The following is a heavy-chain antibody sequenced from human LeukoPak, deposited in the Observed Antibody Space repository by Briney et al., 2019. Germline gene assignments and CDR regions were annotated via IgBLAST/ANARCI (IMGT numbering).Heavy chain of an antibody. J-gene: IGHJ5*02. D-gene: IGHD3-22*01. CDR1: GGSFSGYY. Sequence: SETLSLTCAVYGGSFSGYYWSWIRQPPGKGLEWIGEINHSGSTNYNPSLKSRVTISVDTSKNQFSLKLSSVTAADTAVYYCARGKRRTYYYDGSGYYYDLRWFDPWGQGTLVTVSS. CDR3: ARGKRRTYYYDGSGYYYDLRWFDP. CDR2: INHSGST. V-gene: IGHV4-34*01.